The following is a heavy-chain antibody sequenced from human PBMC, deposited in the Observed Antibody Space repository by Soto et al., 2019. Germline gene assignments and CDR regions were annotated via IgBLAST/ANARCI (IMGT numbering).Heavy chain of an antibody. J-gene: IGHJ5*01. D-gene: IGHD3-3*01. CDR2: INHSGRV. CDR3: SNPDYPTTGYYRFDT. CDR1: GGSFSGHS. V-gene: IGHV4-34*01. Sequence: PSETLSLTCAVYGGSFSGHSWTWIRQSPGKGLEWIGDINHSGRVNYSPSLKSRVTISLDTSKNQFSLTLSAVTAADTAMYYCSNPDYPTTGYYRFDTWGQGTLVTVSS.